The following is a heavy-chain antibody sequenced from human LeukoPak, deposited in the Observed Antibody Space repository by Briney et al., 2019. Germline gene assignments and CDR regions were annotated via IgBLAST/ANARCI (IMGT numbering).Heavy chain of an antibody. V-gene: IGHV1-69*13. D-gene: IGHD3-10*01. Sequence: ASVKVSCKASGGTFSSYGINWVRQAPGQGLEWMGGIIPITGTRNYAQKLQGRVTITADESTSTAYMELSSLRSEDTAVYYCARGYVIGELFSYFDPWGQGTLVTVSS. J-gene: IGHJ5*02. CDR1: GGTFSSYG. CDR2: IIPITGTR. CDR3: ARGYVIGELFSYFDP.